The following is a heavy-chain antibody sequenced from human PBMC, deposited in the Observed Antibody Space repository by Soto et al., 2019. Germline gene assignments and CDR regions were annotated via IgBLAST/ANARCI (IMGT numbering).Heavy chain of an antibody. J-gene: IGHJ4*02. CDR3: AGPGYSSQDY. Sequence: GGSLRLSCAASGFTFSSFALSWVRQAPGKGLEWVSAISGSGDGTXYAASVKGRFTICRDNSKNTLDLQMNSLRAEDTAVYYCAGPGYSSQDYWGQGALVTVSS. CDR1: GFTFSSFA. D-gene: IGHD5-18*01. CDR2: ISGSGDGT. V-gene: IGHV3-23*01.